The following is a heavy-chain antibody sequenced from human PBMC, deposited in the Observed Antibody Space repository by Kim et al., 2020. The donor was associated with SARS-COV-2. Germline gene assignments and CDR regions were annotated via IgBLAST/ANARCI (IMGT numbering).Heavy chain of an antibody. D-gene: IGHD3-16*02. V-gene: IGHV4-59*01. CDR2: IYYSGRT. CDR1: GDSISSYY. J-gene: IGHJ4*02. Sequence: SETLSLTCTVSGDSISSYYWSWIRQPPGKGLEWIEYIYYSGRTNYNPSLKSQVTISVDTSKNQFSLKLSSVTAADTAVYYCARVMGELSLRIDYWGQGTLVTVSS. CDR3: ARVMGELSLRIDY.